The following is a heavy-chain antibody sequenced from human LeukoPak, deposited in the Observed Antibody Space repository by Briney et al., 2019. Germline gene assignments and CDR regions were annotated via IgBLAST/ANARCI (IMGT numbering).Heavy chain of an antibody. D-gene: IGHD3-22*01. CDR2: ISSISSYI. CDR3: ARDGQGLFNGH. V-gene: IGHV3-21*01. J-gene: IGHJ4*02. Sequence: PGGSLRLSCAASGFTFSSYSMNWVRQAPGKGLDWFSSISSISSYIYYADSVKGRFTISRNNAKNSLYLQRTSLRTEDTTVYCCARDGQGLFNGHWGQGTLVTVS. CDR1: GFTFSSYS.